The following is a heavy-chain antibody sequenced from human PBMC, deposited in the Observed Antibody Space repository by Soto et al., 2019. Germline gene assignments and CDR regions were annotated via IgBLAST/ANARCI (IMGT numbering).Heavy chain of an antibody. CDR2: ISYDGSNK. CDR1: GFTFSSYA. V-gene: IGHV3-30-3*01. Sequence: QVQLVESGEGVVQPGRSLRLSCAASGFTFSSYAMHWVRQAPGKGLEWVAVISYDGSNKYYADSVKGRFTISRDNSKNTLYLQMNNLRAEDTAVYYCARDLPKSRRLTKNYSYGGMDVWGQGTTVTVSS. CDR3: ARDLPKSRRLTKNYSYGGMDV. J-gene: IGHJ6*02.